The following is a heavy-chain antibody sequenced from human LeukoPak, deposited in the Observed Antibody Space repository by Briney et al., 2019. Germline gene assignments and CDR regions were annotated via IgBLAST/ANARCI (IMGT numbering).Heavy chain of an antibody. D-gene: IGHD6-6*01. J-gene: IGHJ3*02. CDR3: ARSMTLNDAFDI. V-gene: IGHV4-61*01. Sequence: KPSETLSLTCTVSGGSVSSGSYWSWIRPPPGKGLEWIGYIYYSGSTNYNPSLKSRVTISVDTSKNKFSLKLSSVSAADTAVYYCARSMTLNDAFDIWGQGTMVTVSS. CDR1: GGSVSSGSY. CDR2: IYYSGST.